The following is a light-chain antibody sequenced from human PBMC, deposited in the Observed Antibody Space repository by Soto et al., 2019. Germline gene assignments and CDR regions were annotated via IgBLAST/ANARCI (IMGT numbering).Light chain of an antibody. CDR2: WAS. CDR1: QNILYSSNNKNY. CDR3: QQYYSSRT. Sequence: DIVMTQSPDSLAVSLGERATINCKSSQNILYSSNNKNYLAWYQQKPGQPPKLLIYWASTRESGVPDRFTGSGSRTDFTITISSLQAEDVAVYYCQQYYSSRTFGQGTKVEIK. V-gene: IGKV4-1*01. J-gene: IGKJ1*01.